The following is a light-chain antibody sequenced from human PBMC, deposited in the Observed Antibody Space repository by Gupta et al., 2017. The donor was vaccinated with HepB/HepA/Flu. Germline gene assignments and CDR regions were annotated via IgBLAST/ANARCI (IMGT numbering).Light chain of an antibody. Sequence: QSVLTQPPSASGTPGQRVTISCSGSSSNIGTNYVYWYQQLPETAPKLLIYMNNQRPSGVPDRFSGSTSGTSASLAISALRSEDEAEYFCSAWDDSLSGSWVFGGGTKLTVL. V-gene: IGLV1-47*01. J-gene: IGLJ3*02. CDR3: SAWDDSLSGSWV. CDR2: MNN. CDR1: SSNIGTNY.